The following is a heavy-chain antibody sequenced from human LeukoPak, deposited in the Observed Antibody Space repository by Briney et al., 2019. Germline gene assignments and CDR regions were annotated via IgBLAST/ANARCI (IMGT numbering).Heavy chain of an antibody. D-gene: IGHD6-19*01. V-gene: IGHV1-2*02. CDR2: INPNSGGT. CDR1: GYTFTGYY. Sequence: ASVKVSCKASGYTFTGYYMHWVRQAPGQGLEWMGWINPNSGGTNYAQKFQGRVTMTRDTSISTAYMELSRLRSDDTAVYYCARGPHLSGWSHGFDPWGQGTLVTVSS. J-gene: IGHJ5*02. CDR3: ARGPHLSGWSHGFDP.